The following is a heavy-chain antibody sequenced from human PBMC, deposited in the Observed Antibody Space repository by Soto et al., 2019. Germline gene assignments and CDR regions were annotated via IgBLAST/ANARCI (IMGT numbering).Heavy chain of an antibody. Sequence: QAQLAQSGAEVKKPGASVQVSCAASGYTFTDYYLHWVRQAPGQGLEWMGIRNPIGGTSLYAEKFQSSVTITTHTSSLTMSMELTNMKSADTAVYYSARAAALYYAAAPPRAMSGLDVWGHWTTVIVSS. CDR1: GYTFTDYY. CDR2: RNPIGGTS. V-gene: IGHV1-46*01. J-gene: IGHJ6*02. CDR3: ARAAALYYAAAPPRAMSGLDV. D-gene: IGHD3-22*01.